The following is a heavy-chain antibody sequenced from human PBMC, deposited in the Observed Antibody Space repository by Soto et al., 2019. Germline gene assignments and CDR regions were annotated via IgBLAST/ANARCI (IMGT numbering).Heavy chain of an antibody. CDR2: ISYDGSNK. CDR3: ARVGRYQLLSNNWFDP. CDR1: GFTFSSYA. V-gene: IGHV3-30-3*01. D-gene: IGHD2-2*01. J-gene: IGHJ5*02. Sequence: HPGGSLRLSCAASGFTFSSYAMHWVRQAPGKGLEWVAVISYDGSNKYYADSVKGRFTISRDNSKNTLYLQMNSLRAEDTAVYYCARVGRYQLLSNNWFDPWGQGTLVTVS.